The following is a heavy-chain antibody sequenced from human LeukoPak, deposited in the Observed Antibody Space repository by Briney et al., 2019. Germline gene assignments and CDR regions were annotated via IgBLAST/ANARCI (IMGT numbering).Heavy chain of an antibody. D-gene: IGHD5-12*01. CDR3: AKDANGYSGYDSEFDY. J-gene: IGHJ4*02. CDR1: GFTFDDYG. CDR2: INWNGGST. Sequence: SGGSLRLSCAASGFTFDDYGMSWVRQAPGKGLEWVSGINWNGGSTGYADSVKGRFTISRDNAKNSLYLQMNSLRAEDTAVYYCAKDANGYSGYDSEFDYWGQGTLVTVSS. V-gene: IGHV3-20*04.